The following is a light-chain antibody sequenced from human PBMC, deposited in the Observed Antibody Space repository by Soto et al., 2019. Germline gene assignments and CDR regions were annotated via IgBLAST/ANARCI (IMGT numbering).Light chain of an antibody. CDR2: KAS. V-gene: IGKV1-5*03. CDR3: QQYNTYRA. J-gene: IGKJ1*01. CDR1: ERIGSW. Sequence: DIQMTQSPSTLSASVGDRVTITCRASERIGSWLAWHQQKPGKAPKLLTYKASTLDSGVPSRFSGSGSGTEFTLTISSLQPDDVATYYCQQYNTYRAFGQGTKVDIK.